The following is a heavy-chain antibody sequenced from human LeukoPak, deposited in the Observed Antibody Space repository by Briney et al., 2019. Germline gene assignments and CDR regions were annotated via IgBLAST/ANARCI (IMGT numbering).Heavy chain of an antibody. Sequence: PSGTLSLTCAVSGGSISSSNWWSWVRQPPGKGLEWIGEIYHSGSTNYNPSLKSRVTISVDKSKNQFSLKLSSVTAADTAVYYCARGGLIAATPYYYYMDVWGKGTTVTASS. D-gene: IGHD6-13*01. CDR3: ARGGLIAATPYYYYMDV. CDR2: IYHSGST. CDR1: GGSISSSNW. V-gene: IGHV4-4*02. J-gene: IGHJ6*03.